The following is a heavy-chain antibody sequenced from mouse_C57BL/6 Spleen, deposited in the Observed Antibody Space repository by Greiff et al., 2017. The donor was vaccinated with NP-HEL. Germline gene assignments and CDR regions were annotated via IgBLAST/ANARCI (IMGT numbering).Heavy chain of an antibody. CDR1: GFTFSSYA. CDR2: ISDGGSYT. V-gene: IGHV5-4*01. CDR3: ARDKRSAGYGYSWFAY. J-gene: IGHJ3*01. Sequence: DVMLVESGGGLVKPGGSLKLSCAASGFTFSSYAMSWVRQTPEKRLEWVATISDGGSYTYYPDNVKGRFTISRDNAKNNLYLQMSHLKSEDTAMYYCARDKRSAGYGYSWFAYWGQGTLVTVSA. D-gene: IGHD2-2*01.